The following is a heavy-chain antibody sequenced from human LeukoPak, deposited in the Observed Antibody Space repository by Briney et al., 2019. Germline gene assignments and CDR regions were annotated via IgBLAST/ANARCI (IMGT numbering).Heavy chain of an antibody. CDR1: GFTVSSNY. V-gene: IGHV3-66*01. Sequence: GGSLRLSCAASGFTVSSNYMSWVRQAPGKGLEWVSVIYSGGSTYYADSVKGRFTISRDNSKNTLYLQMNSLRAEDTAVYYCASVDGDYALGFDYWGQGTLVTVSS. J-gene: IGHJ4*02. CDR2: IYSGGST. CDR3: ASVDGDYALGFDY. D-gene: IGHD4-17*01.